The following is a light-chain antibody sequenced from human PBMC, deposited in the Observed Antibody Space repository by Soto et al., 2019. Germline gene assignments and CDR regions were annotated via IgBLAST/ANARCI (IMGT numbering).Light chain of an antibody. V-gene: IGLV1-47*02. CDR1: SSNIGSNY. CDR2: SNN. Sequence: QSVLTQPPSASGTPGQMVTISCSGSSSNIGSNYVYWYQQLPGTAPKLLIYSNNQRPSGVPDRFSGSKSGTSASLAISGLRSEDEAVYYCAAWDDSLSAFYVFGTGTKVTVL. J-gene: IGLJ1*01. CDR3: AAWDDSLSAFYV.